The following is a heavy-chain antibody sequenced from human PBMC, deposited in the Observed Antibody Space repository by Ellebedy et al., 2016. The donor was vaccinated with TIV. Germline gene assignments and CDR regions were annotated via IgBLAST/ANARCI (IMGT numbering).Heavy chain of an antibody. CDR2: LITGGVT. J-gene: IGHJ4*02. Sequence: GESLKISCVVSGFTFSTYAMRWFRQAPGKGLEWVSALITGGVTFYADSVKGRFTISRDSYKNTLYLQMNSLRVEDTAINFCAKNSGRSGWISDYWGQGTLVTVSS. CDR1: GFTFSTYA. D-gene: IGHD3-10*01. CDR3: AKNSGRSGWISDY. V-gene: IGHV3-23*01.